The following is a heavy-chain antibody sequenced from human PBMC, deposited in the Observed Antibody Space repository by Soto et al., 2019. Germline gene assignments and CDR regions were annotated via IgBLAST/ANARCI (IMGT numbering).Heavy chain of an antibody. V-gene: IGHV1-45*02. CDR1: GYTFTYRY. Sequence: QMQLVQSGAEVKKTGSSVKVSCKASGYTFTYRYLHWVRQAPGQALEWMGWITPFNDNTNYAQKFQDRVTITRDRSMSTAYMELSSLRSEDTAMYYCASSGARLGVWFDPWGQGTLVTVSS. J-gene: IGHJ5*02. CDR2: ITPFNDNT. D-gene: IGHD3-16*01. CDR3: ASSGARLGVWFDP.